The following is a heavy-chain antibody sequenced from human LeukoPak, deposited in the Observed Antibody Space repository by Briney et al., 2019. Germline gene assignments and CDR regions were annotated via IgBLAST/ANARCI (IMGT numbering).Heavy chain of an antibody. CDR3: ARGPSYSSSWFWFDY. Sequence: SETLSLTCTVAGGSISSSSYYWGWIRQPPGKGLEWIGEINHSGSTNYNPSLKSRVTISVDTSKNQFSLKLSSVTAADTAVYYCARGPSYSSSWFWFDYWGQGTLVTVSS. CDR1: GGSISSSSYY. J-gene: IGHJ4*02. D-gene: IGHD6-13*01. V-gene: IGHV4-39*07. CDR2: INHSGST.